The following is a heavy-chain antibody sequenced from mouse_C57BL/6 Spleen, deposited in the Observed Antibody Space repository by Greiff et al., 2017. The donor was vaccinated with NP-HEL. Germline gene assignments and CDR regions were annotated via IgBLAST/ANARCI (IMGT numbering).Heavy chain of an antibody. CDR2: IYPGSGST. CDR1: GYTFTSYW. CDR3: ARRDYSYAMDY. D-gene: IGHD2-4*01. Sequence: QVQLQQPGAELVKPGASVKMSCKASGYTFTSYWITWVKQRLGQGLEWIGDIYPGSGSTNYNEKFKSKATLTVDTSSSTAYMQLSSLTSEDCGVYYDARRDYSYAMDYWGQGTSVTVSS. J-gene: IGHJ4*01. V-gene: IGHV1-55*01.